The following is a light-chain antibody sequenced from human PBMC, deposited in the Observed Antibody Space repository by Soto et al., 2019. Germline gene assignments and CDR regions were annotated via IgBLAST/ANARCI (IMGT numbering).Light chain of an antibody. J-gene: IGKJ4*01. Sequence: EIVMTQSPATLSVSPGDRATLSCRASQSVTSNLAWYQQKPGQAPRLLIYGASTRATGIPARFSGSGSGTEFTLTISSLQSEDFAVYYCQQRSNWPLTFGGGTKVEIK. CDR1: QSVTSN. CDR3: QQRSNWPLT. V-gene: IGKV3-15*01. CDR2: GAS.